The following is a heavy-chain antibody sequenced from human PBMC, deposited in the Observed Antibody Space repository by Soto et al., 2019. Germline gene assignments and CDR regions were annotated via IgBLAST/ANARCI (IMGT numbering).Heavy chain of an antibody. Sequence: SETLPLTCTVSGGSISSSSYYWGWIRQPPGKGLEWIGSIYYSGSTYYNPSLKSRVTISVDTSKNQFSLKLSSVTAADTAVYYCASRPIIAAAGGINWFDPWGQGTLVTVSS. D-gene: IGHD6-13*01. J-gene: IGHJ5*02. CDR2: IYYSGST. CDR1: GGSISSSSYY. V-gene: IGHV4-39*01. CDR3: ASRPIIAAAGGINWFDP.